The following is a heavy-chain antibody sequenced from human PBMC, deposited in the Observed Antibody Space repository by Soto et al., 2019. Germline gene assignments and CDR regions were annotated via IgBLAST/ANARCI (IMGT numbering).Heavy chain of an antibody. D-gene: IGHD1-1*01. J-gene: IGHJ4*02. CDR1: GYSFTSYW. CDR3: ARGGMSTRTFDY. CDR2: IYPDDSDT. V-gene: IGHV5-51*01. Sequence: GESLKISFEASGYSFTSYWIAWVRQMPGKGLEWMGIIYPDDSDTKYSPSFQGQVTISADKSVSTAYLQWSSLKASDTAMYYCARGGMSTRTFDYWGQGTPVTVSS.